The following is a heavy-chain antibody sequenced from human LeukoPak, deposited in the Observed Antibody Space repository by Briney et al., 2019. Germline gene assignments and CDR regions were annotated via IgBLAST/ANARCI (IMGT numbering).Heavy chain of an antibody. CDR3: ARVRVHDRGCYDY. D-gene: IGHD2-15*01. J-gene: IGHJ4*02. CDR2: IRNKADGHTT. V-gene: IGHV3-72*01. CDR1: GFTFSDIY. Sequence: GGSLRLSCARSGFTFSDIYMDWVRQAPGKGLEWVGHIRNKADGHTTEYAPSVRGRFTLSRDDSTNSLYLQMNSLKTEDTAVYYCARVRVHDRGCYDYWGQGTLVTVSS.